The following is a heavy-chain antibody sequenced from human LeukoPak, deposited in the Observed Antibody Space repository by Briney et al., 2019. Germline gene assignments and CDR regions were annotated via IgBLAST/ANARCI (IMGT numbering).Heavy chain of an antibody. Sequence: PGGSLRLSCAASGFTLSYFGMHWVRQAPDKGLEWLAVISYDGSNKNYVDSVKGRFTISRDNPKNTLYLQMNSLRAEDTAVYLCAKSRGDNLGAFDIWGQGTMVTVSS. J-gene: IGHJ3*02. CDR3: AKSRGDNLGAFDI. CDR2: ISYDGSNK. V-gene: IGHV3-30*18. D-gene: IGHD5-24*01. CDR1: GFTLSYFG.